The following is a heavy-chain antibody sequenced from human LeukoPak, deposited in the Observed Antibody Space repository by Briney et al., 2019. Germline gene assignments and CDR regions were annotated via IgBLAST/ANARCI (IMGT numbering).Heavy chain of an antibody. Sequence: ASVKVSCKASGYTFTSYAMNWVRQAPGQGLEWMGWINTNTGNPTYAQGFTGRFVFSLDTSVSTAYLQISSLKAEDTAVYYCARESTTVTISFGSGFGYWGQGTLVTVSS. CDR1: GYTFTSYA. CDR2: INTNTGNP. J-gene: IGHJ4*02. D-gene: IGHD4-17*01. V-gene: IGHV7-4-1*02. CDR3: ARESTTVTISFGSGFGY.